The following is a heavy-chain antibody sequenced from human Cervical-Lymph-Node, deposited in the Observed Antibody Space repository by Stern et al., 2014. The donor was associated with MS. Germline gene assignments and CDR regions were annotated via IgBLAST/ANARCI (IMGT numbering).Heavy chain of an antibody. CDR1: GYSFTHFA. CDR3: ARDPHDYGDRFDY. V-gene: IGHV7-4-1*02. J-gene: IGHJ4*02. D-gene: IGHD4-17*01. CDR2: INTNTGTP. Sequence: QDQLVESGSELKKPGASVKVSCKASGYSFTHFALHCVRHAPGQGLQWMGWINTNTGTPSYVQAFTGRFVFSLDTSVSTAYLQISSLKAEDTAVYYCARDPHDYGDRFDYWGQGTLVTVSS.